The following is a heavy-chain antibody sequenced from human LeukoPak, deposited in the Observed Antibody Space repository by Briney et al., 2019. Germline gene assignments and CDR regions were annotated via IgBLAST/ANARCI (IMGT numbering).Heavy chain of an antibody. J-gene: IGHJ6*02. D-gene: IGHD4-17*01. CDR2: ISAYNGNT. CDR3: ARHGDYVPPYYYYGMDV. CDR1: GYTFTSYG. Sequence: ASVKVSCKASGYTFTSYGISWVRQAPGQGLEWMGWISAYNGNTNYAQKLQGRVTMTTDTSTSTAYMELSSLRSEDTAVYYCARHGDYVPPYYYYGMDVWGQGTTVTVSS. V-gene: IGHV1-18*01.